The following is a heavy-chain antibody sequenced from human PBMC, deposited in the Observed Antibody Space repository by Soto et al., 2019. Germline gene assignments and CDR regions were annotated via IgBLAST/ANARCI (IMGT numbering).Heavy chain of an antibody. CDR1: GFTFSSYG. D-gene: IGHD2-2*01. Sequence: GGSLRLSCAASGFTFSSYGMHWVRQAPGKGLEWVAVISYDGSNKYYADSVKGRFTISRDNSKNTLYLQMNSLRAEDTAVYYCAKVGNCISTSCYVDYWGQGTLVTVSS. CDR2: ISYDGSNK. CDR3: AKVGNCISTSCYVDY. V-gene: IGHV3-30*18. J-gene: IGHJ4*02.